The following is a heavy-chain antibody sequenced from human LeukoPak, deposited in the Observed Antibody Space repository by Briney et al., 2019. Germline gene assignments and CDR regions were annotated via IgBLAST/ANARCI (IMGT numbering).Heavy chain of an antibody. Sequence: GGSLRLSCAASGFTFSSCSMNWVRQAPGKGLEWVSYISSDTSTTYYADSLKGRFTISRDNAKNSLYLQMNSLRAGDTAVYYCARVGGGRYYDFWSGYYRGYYYGMDVWGQGTTVTVSS. CDR3: ARVGGGRYYDFWSGYYRGYYYGMDV. V-gene: IGHV3-48*01. D-gene: IGHD3-3*01. CDR1: GFTFSSCS. J-gene: IGHJ6*02. CDR2: ISSDTSTT.